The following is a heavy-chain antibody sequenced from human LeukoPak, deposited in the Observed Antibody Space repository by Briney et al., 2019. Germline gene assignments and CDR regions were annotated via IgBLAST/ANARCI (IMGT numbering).Heavy chain of an antibody. CDR2: INPNSGGT. CDR1: GYTFTGYY. CDR3: ARSQIAVAAYDAFDI. Sequence: ASVKVSCKASGYTFTGYYMHWVRQAPGQGLEWMGWINPNSGGTNYAQKFQGRVTMTRDTSISTAYMELSRLRSDDTAVYYCARSQIAVAAYDAFDIWGQGAMVTVSS. J-gene: IGHJ3*02. D-gene: IGHD6-19*01. V-gene: IGHV1-2*02.